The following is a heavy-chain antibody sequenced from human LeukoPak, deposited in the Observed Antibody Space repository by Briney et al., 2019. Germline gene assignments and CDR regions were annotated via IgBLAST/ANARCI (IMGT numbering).Heavy chain of an antibody. Sequence: PSETLSLTCTVSGGSISSYYWSWIRQPPGKGLGWIGYIYYSGSTNYNPSLKSRVTISVDTSKNQFSLKLSSVTAADTAVYYCARLRDSSGWYGGNWFDPWGQGTLVTVSS. CDR2: IYYSGST. D-gene: IGHD6-19*01. CDR1: GGSISSYY. CDR3: ARLRDSSGWYGGNWFDP. J-gene: IGHJ5*02. V-gene: IGHV4-59*08.